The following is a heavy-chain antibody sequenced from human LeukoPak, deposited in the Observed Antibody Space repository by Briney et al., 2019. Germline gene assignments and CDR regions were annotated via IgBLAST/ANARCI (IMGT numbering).Heavy chain of an antibody. V-gene: IGHV3-53*01. CDR1: GFTVSSNY. Sequence: PGGSLRLSCAASGFTVSSNYMTWVRQAPGKGLQWVSVIYTGGSTYYADSVKGRFTVSRDNSKNTLYLQMTSLRAEDTAVYYCARDRRGVGAFDIWGQGTMVTVSS. D-gene: IGHD2-8*01. CDR3: ARDRRGVGAFDI. CDR2: IYTGGST. J-gene: IGHJ3*02.